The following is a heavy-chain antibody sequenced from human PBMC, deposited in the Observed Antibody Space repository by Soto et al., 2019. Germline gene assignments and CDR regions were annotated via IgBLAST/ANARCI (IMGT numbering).Heavy chain of an antibody. CDR1: GGTLSNYA. J-gene: IGHJ4*02. D-gene: IGHD1-26*01. V-gene: IGHV1-69*13. CDR2: IIPLFGAA. Sequence: ASVKVSCKASGGTLSNYAISWVRQAPGHGLEWMGGIIPLFGAANYAQKFQDRVTITAVESTTTAYMELRSLKSEDTAVYYCARAGEWELLESYYFDYWGQGTLVTVSS. CDR3: ARAGEWELLESYYFDY.